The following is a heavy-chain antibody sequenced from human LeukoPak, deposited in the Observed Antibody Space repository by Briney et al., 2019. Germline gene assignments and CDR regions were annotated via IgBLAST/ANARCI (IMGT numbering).Heavy chain of an antibody. CDR2: IYSGGST. Sequence: GGSLSLSCAASGFTVSSNSMSWVRQAPGKGLEWVSVIYSGGSTFYADSVKGRFTISRDNAKNTLLLQMNSLRVEDTAVYYCARDYYGSGDYWGQGTLVTVSS. J-gene: IGHJ4*02. CDR3: ARDYYGSGDY. CDR1: GFTVSSNS. V-gene: IGHV3-66*01. D-gene: IGHD3-10*01.